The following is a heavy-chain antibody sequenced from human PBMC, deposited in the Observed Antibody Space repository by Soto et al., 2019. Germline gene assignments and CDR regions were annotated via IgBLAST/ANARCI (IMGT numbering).Heavy chain of an antibody. CDR1: GYTFTDYA. Sequence: ASVKVSCKASGYTFTDYALHWVRQAPGQRLEWMGWMDAGVGNTLYSQKFQGRITITRDTSASTAYMELNSLKSEDTAIYYCARDTGYTFGSLNYWGPGTLVTVSS. CDR3: ARDTGYTFGSLNY. V-gene: IGHV1-3*01. J-gene: IGHJ4*02. D-gene: IGHD5-18*01. CDR2: MDAGVGNT.